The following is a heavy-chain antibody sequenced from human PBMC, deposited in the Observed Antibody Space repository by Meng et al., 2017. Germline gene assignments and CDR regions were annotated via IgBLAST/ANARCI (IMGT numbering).Heavy chain of an antibody. Sequence: GGSLRLSCAASGFTFSSYAMHWVRQAPGKGLEWVAVIWYDGSNKYYADSVKGRFTISRDNSKNTLYLQMNSLRAEDTAVYYCAREVGYDSSGYYPDYWGQGTLVTVSS. V-gene: IGHV3-33*08. CDR3: AREVGYDSSGYYPDY. D-gene: IGHD3-22*01. CDR1: GFTFSSYA. J-gene: IGHJ4*02. CDR2: IWYDGSNK.